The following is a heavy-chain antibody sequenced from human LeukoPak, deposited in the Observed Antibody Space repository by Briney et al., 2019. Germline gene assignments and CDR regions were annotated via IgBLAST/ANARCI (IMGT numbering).Heavy chain of an antibody. Sequence: PSETLSLTCTVSGGSISAYYWSWIRRPPGKGLEWIGYMYYSGSSNYNPSLKSRVTISVDTSKNQFSLKLNSVTAADTAVYYCARVVVELLWFGELKYYYMDVWGKGTTVTISS. CDR1: GGSISAYY. J-gene: IGHJ6*03. V-gene: IGHV4-59*13. CDR2: MYYSGSS. D-gene: IGHD3-10*01. CDR3: ARVVVELLWFGELKYYYMDV.